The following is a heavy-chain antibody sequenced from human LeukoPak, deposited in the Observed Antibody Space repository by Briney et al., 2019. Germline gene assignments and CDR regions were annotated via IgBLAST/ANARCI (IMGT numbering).Heavy chain of an antibody. V-gene: IGHV3-66*02. CDR3: ARGVPSPFPDPFDH. J-gene: IGHJ4*02. CDR2: IYSGGAT. CDR1: GFTVSNNY. Sequence: GXXLRLSCAVSGFTVSNNYLSWVRQAPGKGPEWVSVIYSGGATHYSDSVKGRFTISRDNSKNTLYLQMNSLRSEDTAVYYCARGVPSPFPDPFDHWGQGTLVTVSS. D-gene: IGHD2/OR15-2a*01.